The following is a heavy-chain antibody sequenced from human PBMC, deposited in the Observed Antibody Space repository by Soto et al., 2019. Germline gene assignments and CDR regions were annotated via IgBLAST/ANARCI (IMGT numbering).Heavy chain of an antibody. J-gene: IGHJ3*02. V-gene: IGHV3-21*01. Sequence: GESLKISCKGSGYSFTSYWIGWVRQAPGKGLEWVSSISSSSSYIYYADSVKGRFTISRDNAKNSLYLQMNSLRAEDTAMYYCARREVGAFDIWGQGTMVTVS. CDR2: ISSSSSYI. D-gene: IGHD1-26*01. CDR3: ARREVGAFDI. CDR1: GYSFTSYW.